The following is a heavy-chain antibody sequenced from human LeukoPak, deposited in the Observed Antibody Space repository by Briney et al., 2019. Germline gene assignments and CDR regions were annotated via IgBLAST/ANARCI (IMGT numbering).Heavy chain of an antibody. Sequence: ASVKVSCKTSGYSFTYYDINWVRQSTGQGLEWMGWINTKSGYTGHAQKFQGRITMTRDNSISTVYMELRSLRSEDTAVYYCARVTGAIDYWGQGTLVTVSS. CDR2: INTKSGYT. J-gene: IGHJ4*02. CDR1: GYSFTYYD. V-gene: IGHV1-8*01. CDR3: ARVTGAIDY.